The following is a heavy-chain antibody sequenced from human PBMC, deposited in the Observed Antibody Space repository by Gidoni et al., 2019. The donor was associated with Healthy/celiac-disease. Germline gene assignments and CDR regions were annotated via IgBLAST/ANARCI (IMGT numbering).Heavy chain of an antibody. D-gene: IGHD2-8*01. CDR3: ANGYSWEPPRY. CDR1: GFTFSSYA. Sequence: EVQLVESGGGLVQPGGALRLPCAAFGFTFSSYAMCWFRQAPGKGLEWVSAISGSGGSTYYADSVKGRFTISRDNSKNTLYRQMNSLRAEDTAVYYCANGYSWEPPRYWGQGTLVTVSS. J-gene: IGHJ4*02. V-gene: IGHV3-23*04. CDR2: ISGSGGST.